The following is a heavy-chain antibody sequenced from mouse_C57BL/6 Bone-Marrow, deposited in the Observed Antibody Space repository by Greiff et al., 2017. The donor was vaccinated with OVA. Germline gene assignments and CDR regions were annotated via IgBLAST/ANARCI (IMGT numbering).Heavy chain of an antibody. CDR3: ARDAVVYWYFDV. CDR1: GYTFTSYW. CDR2: INPSSGYT. D-gene: IGHD1-1*01. V-gene: IGHV1-7*01. J-gene: IGHJ1*03. Sequence: VQLQQSGAELAKPGASVKLSCKASGYTFTSYWMHWVKQRPGQGLEWIGYINPSSGYTKYNQKFKDKATLTADKSSSTAYMQLSSLTYEASAVYDGARDAVVYWYFDVWGTGTTVTVSS.